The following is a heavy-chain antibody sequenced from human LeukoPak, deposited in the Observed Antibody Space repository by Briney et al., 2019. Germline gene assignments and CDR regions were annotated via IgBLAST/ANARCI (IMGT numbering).Heavy chain of an antibody. J-gene: IGHJ6*02. CDR3: ARDKPGYDSSGYYPVPDYYYGMDV. CDR2: ISSTGGST. Sequence: GGSLRLSCSASGFTFSTYAMHWVRQAPGKGLGYVSTISSTGGSTYYAGSVEGRFTISRDNSKNTLYLQMSSLSDDDTAVYYCARDKPGYDSSGYYPVPDYYYGMDVWGQGTTVTVSS. CDR1: GFTFSTYA. V-gene: IGHV3-64D*08. D-gene: IGHD3-22*01.